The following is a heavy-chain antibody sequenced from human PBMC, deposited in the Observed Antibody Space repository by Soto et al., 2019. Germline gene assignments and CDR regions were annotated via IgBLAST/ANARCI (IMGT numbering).Heavy chain of an antibody. D-gene: IGHD6-13*01. V-gene: IGHV3-21*01. J-gene: IGHJ5*02. CDR3: TRDASRDSSARGWFDP. CDR2: ISSNSAYI. Sequence: PGGSLRLSCLASGFTFRSFTMNWVRQAPGKGLEWVSTISSNSAYIYYTDALRGRFTISRDNAKNSLHLQMNSLRAEDTAVYYCTRDASRDSSARGWFDPWGPGTLVTVSS. CDR1: GFTFRSFT.